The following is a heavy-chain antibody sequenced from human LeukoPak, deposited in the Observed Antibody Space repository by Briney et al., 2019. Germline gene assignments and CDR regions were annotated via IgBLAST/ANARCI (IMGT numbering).Heavy chain of an antibody. V-gene: IGHV3-48*01. CDR3: ARTSSYYYDTSGYSSFDY. J-gene: IGHJ4*02. D-gene: IGHD3-22*01. CDR2: IGRSSNAI. Sequence: GGSLRLSCAASGFTFSSYSMNWVRQAPGKGLEWVSYIGRSSNAIFYADSVEGRFTISRDNARDSLYLHMHSLRAEDTAVYYCARTSSYYYDTSGYSSFDYWGQGTLVTVSS. CDR1: GFTFSSYS.